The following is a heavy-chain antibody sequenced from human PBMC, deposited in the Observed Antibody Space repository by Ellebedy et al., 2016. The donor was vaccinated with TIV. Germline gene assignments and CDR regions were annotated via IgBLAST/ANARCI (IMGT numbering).Heavy chain of an antibody. V-gene: IGHV3-23*01. CDR3: AKDNGGWYFFYYGMDV. Sequence: GESLKISCAASGFTFRSYFMSWVRQAPGKGLEWVADIGGSGDRTHYADSVKGRFTISRNNPQNTQYLQMNSLRVEDAATYYCAKDNGGWYFFYYGMDVWGHGTTVTVSS. CDR1: GFTFRSYF. J-gene: IGHJ6*02. D-gene: IGHD2-8*01. CDR2: IGGSGDRT.